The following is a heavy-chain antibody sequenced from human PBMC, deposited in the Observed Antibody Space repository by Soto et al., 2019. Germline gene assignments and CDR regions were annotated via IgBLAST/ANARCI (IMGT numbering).Heavy chain of an antibody. CDR3: AHSCPYDFWSGYPYNWFDP. CDR1: GFSLSTSGVG. D-gene: IGHD3-3*01. V-gene: IGHV2-5*02. CDR2: IYWDDDK. J-gene: IGHJ5*02. Sequence: QITLKESGPTLVKPTQTLTLTCTFSGFSLSTSGVGVGWIRQPPGKALEWLALIYWDDDKRYSPSLKSRLTITKDTSKNQVVLTKTNMDPVDTATYYCAHSCPYDFWSGYPYNWFDPWGQGTLVTVSS.